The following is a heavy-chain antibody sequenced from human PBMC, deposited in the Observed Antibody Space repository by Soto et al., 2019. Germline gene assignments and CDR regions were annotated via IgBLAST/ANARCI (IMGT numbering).Heavy chain of an antibody. CDR1: GFTISPYW. Sequence: EVQLVESGGGLVQPGGSLRLSCAASGFTISPYWMSWVRQLPGKGLEWMANIRQDGSEIYYADSVNGRFTISRDNGKNSLYLQMNSLRAEDTAVYYCARTGRRETWSMDVWGQGTTVTVSS. D-gene: IGHD2-8*02. CDR2: IRQDGSEI. CDR3: ARTGRRETWSMDV. J-gene: IGHJ6*02. V-gene: IGHV3-7*01.